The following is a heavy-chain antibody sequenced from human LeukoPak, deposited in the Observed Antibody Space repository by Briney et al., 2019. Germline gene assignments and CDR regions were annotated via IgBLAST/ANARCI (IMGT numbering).Heavy chain of an antibody. J-gene: IGHJ5*02. CDR1: GYTFTGYY. CDR3: ARASLGYCSGGSCYESWSPLTTPWWFDP. CDR2: ISAYNGNT. Sequence: ASVKVSCTASGYTFTGYYMHWGRQAPGQGLEWMGWISAYNGNTNYAQKLQGRVTMTTDTSTSTAYMELRSMRSDDTAVYYCARASLGYCSGGSCYESWSPLTTPWWFDPWGQGTLVTVSS. D-gene: IGHD2-15*01. V-gene: IGHV1-18*04.